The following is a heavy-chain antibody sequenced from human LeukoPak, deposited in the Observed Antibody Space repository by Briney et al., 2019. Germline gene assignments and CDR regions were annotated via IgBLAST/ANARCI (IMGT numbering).Heavy chain of an antibody. Sequence: SQTLSLTCAISGDSVSSNSVTWNWIRQSPSGGLEWLGRTYYRSTWYNDYAVSVRGRITVNPDTSKIQFSLHLNSVTPEDTAVYYCARRLTQYDCFDPWGQGILVTVSS. CDR1: GDSVSSNSVT. CDR2: TYYRSTWYN. V-gene: IGHV6-1*01. J-gene: IGHJ5*02. CDR3: ARRLTQYDCFDP. D-gene: IGHD2-2*01.